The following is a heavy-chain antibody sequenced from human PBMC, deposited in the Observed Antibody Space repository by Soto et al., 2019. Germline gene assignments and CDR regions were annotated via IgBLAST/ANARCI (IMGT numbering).Heavy chain of an antibody. CDR1: GFTFTSSA. V-gene: IGHV1-58*01. J-gene: IGHJ3*02. D-gene: IGHD3-22*01. CDR2: IVVSSGNT. Sequence: SVKVSCNASGFTFTSSAVQWVRQARGQRLEWIGMIVVSSGNTNYAQKFQGRVTMTRETSTSTAYMELSSLRSEDTAVYYCAREDYYDSSGYYSLGAFDIWGQGTMVTVS. CDR3: AREDYYDSSGYYSLGAFDI.